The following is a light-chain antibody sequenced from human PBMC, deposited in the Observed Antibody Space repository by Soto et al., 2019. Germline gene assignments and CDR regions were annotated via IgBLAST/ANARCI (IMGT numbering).Light chain of an antibody. CDR3: QQYNELVT. CDR2: AAS. J-gene: IGKJ4*01. CDR1: QSVSSH. Sequence: IVMTQSPATLSVSPGERVTLSCRASQSVSSHLAWYQQKPGQAPRLLMYAASTRANGIPARFSGSGSGTEFTLTITSLQSEDFALYYCQQYNELVTFGGGTKVEIK. V-gene: IGKV3-15*01.